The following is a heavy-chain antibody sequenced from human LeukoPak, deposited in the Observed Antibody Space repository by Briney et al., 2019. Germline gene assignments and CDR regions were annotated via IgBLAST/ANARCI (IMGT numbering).Heavy chain of an antibody. J-gene: IGHJ4*02. Sequence: GGSPRLSCSASGFTFSSYAMHWVRQAPGKGLEYVSAISSNGGSTYYADSVKGRFTISRDNSKNTLYLQMSSLRAEDTAVYYCVKTASIAVAGSPLEYWGQGTLVTVSS. CDR2: ISSNGGST. CDR3: VKTASIAVAGSPLEY. V-gene: IGHV3-64D*06. CDR1: GFTFSSYA. D-gene: IGHD6-19*01.